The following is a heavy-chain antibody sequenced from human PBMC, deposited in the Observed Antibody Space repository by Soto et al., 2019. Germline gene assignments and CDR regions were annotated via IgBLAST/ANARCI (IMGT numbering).Heavy chain of an antibody. D-gene: IGHD3-22*01. Sequence: GASVKVSCKASGYTFTGYYMHWVRQAPGQGLEWMGWINPNSGGTNYAQKFQGRVTMTRDTPTSTVYMDLSSLSSEDTAVYHCARASSGYYSYFDYWGQGTLVTVSS. CDR2: INPNSGGT. CDR1: GYTFTGYY. J-gene: IGHJ4*02. V-gene: IGHV1-2*02. CDR3: ARASSGYYSYFDY.